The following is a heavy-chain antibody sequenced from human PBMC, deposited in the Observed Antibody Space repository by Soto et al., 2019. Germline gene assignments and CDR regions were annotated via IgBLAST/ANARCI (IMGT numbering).Heavy chain of an antibody. CDR1: GYTFTSYG. CDR3: ARGWELHIPYYFDY. D-gene: IGHD1-26*01. CDR2: ISAYNGDT. J-gene: IGHJ4*02. Sequence: GASVKVSCKASGYTFTSYGISWVRQAPGQGLEWMGWISAYNGDTNYAQKLQGRVTMTTDTSTSTAYMELRSLRSDDTAVYYCARGWELHIPYYFDYWGQGTLVTVSS. V-gene: IGHV1-18*01.